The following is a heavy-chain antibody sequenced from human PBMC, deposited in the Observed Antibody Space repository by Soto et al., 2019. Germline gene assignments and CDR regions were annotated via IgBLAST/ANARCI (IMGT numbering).Heavy chain of an antibody. J-gene: IGHJ3*02. V-gene: IGHV1-2*02. Sequence: GASVKVSCKASGYTFTGYYMHWVRQAPGQGLEWMGWINPDCGGTNYAQKFQGRVTMTRDTSISTAYMELSRLRSDDAAVYYCARDGCSGGSCYSPSNAAFDNWGQGTMVTVSS. CDR1: GYTFTGYY. CDR3: ARDGCSGGSCYSPSNAAFDN. CDR2: INPDCGGT. D-gene: IGHD2-15*01.